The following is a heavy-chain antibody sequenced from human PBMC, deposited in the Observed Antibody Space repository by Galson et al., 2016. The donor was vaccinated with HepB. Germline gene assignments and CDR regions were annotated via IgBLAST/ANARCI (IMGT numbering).Heavy chain of an antibody. V-gene: IGHV5-51*01. Sequence: QSGAEVKKPGESLKISCKASGYIFNKYWIGWVRQMPGKGLEWMGIIYPDDSDTKYNPPFQGQVTISADKSISTAYLQWSTLKAPDTAIYYCARALGYWGQGTPVTVSS. CDR3: ARALGY. J-gene: IGHJ1*01. CDR1: GYIFNKYW. CDR2: IYPDDSDT.